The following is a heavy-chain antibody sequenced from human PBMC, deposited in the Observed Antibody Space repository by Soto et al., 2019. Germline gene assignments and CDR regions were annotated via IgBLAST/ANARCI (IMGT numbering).Heavy chain of an antibody. V-gene: IGHV1-2*04. CDR2: INPKSGGT. Sequence: ASVKVSCKASGYSLTDYHIHWVRQAPGQGLEWLGRINPKSGGTSTAQKFQGWVTMTTDTSISTASMELTRLTSDDTAIYYCARGDSTDCSNGVCSFFYNHDMDVWGQGTTVTVSS. CDR1: GYSLTDYH. J-gene: IGHJ6*02. D-gene: IGHD2-8*01. CDR3: ARGDSTDCSNGVCSFFYNHDMDV.